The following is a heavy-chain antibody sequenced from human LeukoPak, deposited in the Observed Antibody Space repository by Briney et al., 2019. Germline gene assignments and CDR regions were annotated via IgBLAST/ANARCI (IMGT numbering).Heavy chain of an antibody. Sequence: PGGSLRLSCAASGFTFSSYDMPWVRQATGKGLEWVSAIGTAGDTYYPGAAKDGFTISRENAKNSLYLQMNSLSDEDTAVYYCARAGERVLRYFDWLFSRPLHYWGQGTLVTVSS. D-gene: IGHD3-9*01. CDR3: ARAGERVLRYFDWLFSRPLHY. CDR1: GFTFSSYD. CDR2: IGTAGDT. V-gene: IGHV3-13*01. J-gene: IGHJ4*02.